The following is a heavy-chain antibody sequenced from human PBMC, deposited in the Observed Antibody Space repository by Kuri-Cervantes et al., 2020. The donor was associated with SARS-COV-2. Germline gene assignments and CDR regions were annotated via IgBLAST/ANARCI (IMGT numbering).Heavy chain of an antibody. CDR1: GFTFSSSS. V-gene: IGHV3-21*03. Sequence: GGSLRLSCAASGFTFSSSSMHWVRQAPGKGLEWVSSISSSSSYIYYADSVKGRFTISRDNAKNSLYLQMNSLRAEDTAVYYCARGFYYDSSGPAGGVDYMDVWGKGTTVTVSS. CDR2: ISSSSSYI. J-gene: IGHJ6*03. D-gene: IGHD3-22*01. CDR3: ARGFYYDSSGPAGGVDYMDV.